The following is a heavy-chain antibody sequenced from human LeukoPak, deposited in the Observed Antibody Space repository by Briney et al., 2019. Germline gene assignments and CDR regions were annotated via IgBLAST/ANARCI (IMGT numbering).Heavy chain of an antibody. CDR2: IYDSGST. Sequence: SETLSLTCTVSDGSISSYYWSWIRQPPGKGLEWIGHIYDSGSTNYNPSLKSRVTISVDTSKNQFSLKLSSVAAADTAVYYCAREFSWSGFFDYWGQGTLVTVSS. CDR1: DGSISSYY. V-gene: IGHV4-59*01. D-gene: IGHD3-3*01. J-gene: IGHJ4*02. CDR3: AREFSWSGFFDY.